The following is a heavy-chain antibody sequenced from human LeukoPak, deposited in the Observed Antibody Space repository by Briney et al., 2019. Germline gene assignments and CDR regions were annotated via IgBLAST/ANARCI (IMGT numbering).Heavy chain of an antibody. Sequence: PGGSLRLSCAASGFTFSSCWMSWVRQAPRKGLEWVANIKQDGSEKYYVDSVKGRFTISRDNTKNSLYLQMNSLRAEDTAVYYCASRRETYNDILTGYYFDHWGQGTLVTVSS. J-gene: IGHJ4*02. D-gene: IGHD3-9*01. V-gene: IGHV3-7*01. CDR3: ASRRETYNDILTGYYFDH. CDR2: IKQDGSEK. CDR1: GFTFSSCW.